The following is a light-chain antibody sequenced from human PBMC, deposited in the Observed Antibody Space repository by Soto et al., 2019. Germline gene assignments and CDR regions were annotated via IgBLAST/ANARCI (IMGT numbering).Light chain of an antibody. CDR1: SSDVGGYNY. CDR3: SSYAGSNYV. V-gene: IGLV2-8*01. CDR2: EVS. J-gene: IGLJ1*01. Sequence: QSVLTQPPSASGSPGRSVTISCTGTSSDVGGYNYVSWYQQHPGKVPKLMIYEVSKRPSGVPDRFSGSKSGNTASLTVSGLQAEDEADYYCSSYAGSNYVFGTGTKVTVL.